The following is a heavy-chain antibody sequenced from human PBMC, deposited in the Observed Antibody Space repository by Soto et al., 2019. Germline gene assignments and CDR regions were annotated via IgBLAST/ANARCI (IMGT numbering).Heavy chain of an antibody. D-gene: IGHD3-10*01. CDR2: ISASDGST. V-gene: IGHV1-18*01. Sequence: ASVKVSCKASGYAFSFGFSWVRQAPGQGLEWMGWISASDGSTNSAQKFRGRIFLTTDTSTNTAYLDLLSLTSDDTAVYFCATYYFGSGSYYRFDNWGQGTLVTVSS. CDR1: GYAFSFG. CDR3: ATYYFGSGSYYRFDN. J-gene: IGHJ4*02.